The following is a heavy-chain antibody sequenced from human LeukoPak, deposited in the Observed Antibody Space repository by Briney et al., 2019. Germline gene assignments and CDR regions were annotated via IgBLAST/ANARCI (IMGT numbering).Heavy chain of an antibody. J-gene: IGHJ4*02. CDR3: ARAKSSSGHLDY. D-gene: IGHD3-22*01. V-gene: IGHV4-34*01. CDR2: INHSGST. CDR1: GGSFSGYY. Sequence: PSETLSLTCAVYGGSFSGYYWSWIRQPPGKGLEWIGEINHSGSTNYNPSLKSRVTISGDTSKNRFSLNLSSVTAADTAIYYCARAKSSSGHLDYWGQGTLVTVSS.